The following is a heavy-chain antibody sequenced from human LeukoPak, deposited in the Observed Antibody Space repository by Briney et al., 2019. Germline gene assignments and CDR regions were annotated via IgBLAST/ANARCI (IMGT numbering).Heavy chain of an antibody. CDR3: ARGGWNKFDY. CDR2: IFYSRTT. D-gene: IGHD3-22*01. J-gene: IGHJ4*02. Sequence: SETLSLTCTVSGGSISSYYWSWIRQPPGKGLEWIGFIFYSRTTNYNPSLKSRVTISVDTSKNQFSLKLSSVTAADTAVYYCARGGWNKFDYWGQGTLVTVSS. CDR1: GGSISSYY. V-gene: IGHV4-59*01.